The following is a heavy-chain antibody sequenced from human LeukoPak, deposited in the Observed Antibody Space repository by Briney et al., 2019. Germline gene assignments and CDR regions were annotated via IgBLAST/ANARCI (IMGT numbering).Heavy chain of an antibody. Sequence: ASVKVSCKASGYTFTSYYMHWVRQAPGQGLEWMGIINPSGGSTSYAQKFQGRVTMTRDMSTSTVYMELSSLRSEDTAVYYCARESRSKQYSSGWYDYYYYYMDVWGKGTTVTVSS. CDR1: GYTFTSYY. CDR2: INPSGGST. J-gene: IGHJ6*03. D-gene: IGHD6-19*01. CDR3: ARESRSKQYSSGWYDYYYYYMDV. V-gene: IGHV1-46*01.